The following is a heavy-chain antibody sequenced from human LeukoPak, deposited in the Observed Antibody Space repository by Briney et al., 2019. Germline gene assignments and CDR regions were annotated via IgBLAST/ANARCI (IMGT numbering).Heavy chain of an antibody. CDR1: GYTFTGCY. D-gene: IGHD2-21*01. V-gene: IGHV1-2*02. CDR3: ARGGTPSYYYYMDV. Sequence: ASVKVSCKASGYTFTGCYMNWVRQAPGQGLEWMGWINPNSGGTNYAQKFQGRVTMTRDTSISTAYMELSRLRSDDTAVYYCARGGTPSYYYYMDVWGKGTTVTVSS. J-gene: IGHJ6*03. CDR2: INPNSGGT.